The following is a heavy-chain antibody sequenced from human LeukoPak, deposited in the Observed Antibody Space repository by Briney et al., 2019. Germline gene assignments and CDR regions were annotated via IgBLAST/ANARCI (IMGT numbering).Heavy chain of an antibody. D-gene: IGHD6-19*01. Sequence: GGSLRLSCAASGFSVSNNYMTWVRQAPGKGLEWVSVIYSGGDAYYADSVKGRFTISRDNSKNTLHLAMNNLGVEDTAVYYCARSFSSGWSDYWGQGTLVAVAS. V-gene: IGHV3-53*01. J-gene: IGHJ4*02. CDR2: IYSGGDA. CDR3: ARSFSSGWSDY. CDR1: GFSVSNNY.